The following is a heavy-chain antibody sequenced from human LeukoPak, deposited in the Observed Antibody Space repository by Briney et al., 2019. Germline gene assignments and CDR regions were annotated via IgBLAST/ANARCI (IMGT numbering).Heavy chain of an antibody. V-gene: IGHV3-48*03. Sequence: GGSLRLSCAASGFTFSFYDLNWVRQAPGKGLEWVSYISSSGSTIYYAGSVKGRFTISRDNAKNSLYLQMNSLRAEDTAVYYCARDYGGSSPFDYWGQGTLVTVSS. D-gene: IGHD4-23*01. CDR2: ISSSGSTI. CDR3: ARDYGGSSPFDY. J-gene: IGHJ4*02. CDR1: GFTFSFYD.